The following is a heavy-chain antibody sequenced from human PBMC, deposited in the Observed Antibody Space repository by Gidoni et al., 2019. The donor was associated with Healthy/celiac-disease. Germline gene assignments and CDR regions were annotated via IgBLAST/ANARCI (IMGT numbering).Heavy chain of an antibody. D-gene: IGHD1-20*01. CDR3: ARGEYNWNDDRVDAFDI. Sequence: QVQLVQSGAEVKKPGSSVKVSCKASRGTFSTYAISWVRQAPGRGLEWMGGIIPIFGTANYAQKFQGRVTITADESTSTAYMELSSLRSEDTAVYYCARGEYNWNDDRVDAFDIWGQGTMVTVSS. CDR2: IIPIFGTA. V-gene: IGHV1-69*01. CDR1: RGTFSTYA. J-gene: IGHJ3*02.